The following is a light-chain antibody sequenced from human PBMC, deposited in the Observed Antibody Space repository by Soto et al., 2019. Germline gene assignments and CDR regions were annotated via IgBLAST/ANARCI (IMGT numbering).Light chain of an antibody. CDR1: QSVPRSY. J-gene: IGKJ1*01. CDR2: DTS. CDR3: QQYGSSPWT. V-gene: IGKV3-20*01. Sequence: EIVLTQSPGTLSFSPGERATLSFSASQSVPRSYLAWYQQKPGQAPRLLIYDTSRRATGIPDRFSGSGSGTDFTLTISRLEPDDFAVYCCQQYGSSPWTFGQGTKVDI.